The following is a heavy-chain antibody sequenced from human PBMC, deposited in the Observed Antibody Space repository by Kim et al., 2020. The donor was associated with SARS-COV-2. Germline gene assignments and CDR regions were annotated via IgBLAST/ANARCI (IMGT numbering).Heavy chain of an antibody. CDR2: IYNSETT. J-gene: IGHJ4*02. D-gene: IGHD3-22*01. CDR3: ARVSNTGYYYATRERYYFDY. CDR1: GGSISSGGYY. V-gene: IGHV4-31*03. Sequence: SETLSLTCTVSGGSISSGGYYWSWIRQHPGKGLEWIGYIYNSETTFYNPSLKSRVLISVDTSKNQFSLKLSSVTAADTAVYYCARVSNTGYYYATRERYYFDYWGQGTLVTVSP.